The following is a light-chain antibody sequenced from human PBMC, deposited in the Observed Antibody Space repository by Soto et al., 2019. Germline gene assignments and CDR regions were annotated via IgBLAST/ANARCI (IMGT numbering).Light chain of an antibody. Sequence: QSVLTQPPSASGSPVQSVTISCTGTSSDVCGYDYFSWYQQYPGKTPKLMIFEVTKRPSGVPDRFSGSKSVNTASLTVSGLQAEDEADYYRLSYAGXAYVFGTGTKVXV. J-gene: IGLJ1*01. CDR3: LSYAGXAYV. V-gene: IGLV2-8*01. CDR1: SSDVCGYDY. CDR2: EVT.